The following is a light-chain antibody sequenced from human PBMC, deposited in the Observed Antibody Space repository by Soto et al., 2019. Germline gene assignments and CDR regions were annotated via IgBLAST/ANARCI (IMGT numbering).Light chain of an antibody. CDR3: QQYGSSPIT. CDR1: QSVASSS. Sequence: EIVLTQSPGTLSLSPGERATLSCRASQSVASSSLAWYQQKPGQAPRLLIYGASNRATGLPDRFSTSGSGTDFTLTISRLDPEDFAVYYCQQYGSSPITFGQGTRLEIK. J-gene: IGKJ5*01. V-gene: IGKV3-20*01. CDR2: GAS.